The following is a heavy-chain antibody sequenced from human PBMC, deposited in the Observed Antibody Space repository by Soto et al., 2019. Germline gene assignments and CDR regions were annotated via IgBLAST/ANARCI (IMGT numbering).Heavy chain of an antibody. V-gene: IGHV3-30*18. D-gene: IGHD3-22*01. CDR2: ISSDGKSE. CDR1: GLTFSTYG. CDR3: AKTITTNSGDSRGRGALVDY. Sequence: QVQLVESGGGVVQPGRSLRLSCAASGLTFSTYGMHWVRQPPGKGLEWVAVISSDGKSEHYADPVKGRFSISRDNSKNTLSLQMNSLRVEDTAVYYCAKTITTNSGDSRGRGALVDYWGQGTLVTVSS. J-gene: IGHJ4*02.